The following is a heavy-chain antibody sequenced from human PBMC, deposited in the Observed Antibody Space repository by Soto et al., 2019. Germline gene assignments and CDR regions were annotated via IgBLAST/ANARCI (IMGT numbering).Heavy chain of an antibody. CDR3: ARARPVLLWFGGGDWFDP. J-gene: IGHJ5*02. Sequence: SETLSLTCAVYGGSFSGYYWSWIRQPPGKGLEWIGEINHSGSTNYNPSLKSRVTISVDTSKNQFSLKLSSVTAADTAVYSCARARPVLLWFGGGDWFDPWGQGTLVTVS. V-gene: IGHV4-34*01. CDR1: GGSFSGYY. D-gene: IGHD3-10*01. CDR2: INHSGST.